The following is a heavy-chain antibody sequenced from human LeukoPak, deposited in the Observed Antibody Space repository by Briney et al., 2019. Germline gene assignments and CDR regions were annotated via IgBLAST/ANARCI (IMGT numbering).Heavy chain of an antibody. J-gene: IGHJ4*02. V-gene: IGHV1-2*02. D-gene: IGHD3-3*01. CDR1: GYTFTGYY. CDR3: ARAPELRFLEWLFCDY. Sequence: GASVKVSCKASGYTFTGYYMHWVRQAPGQGLEWMGWINPNSGGTNYAQKFQGRVTMTRDTSISTAYMELSKLRSDDTAVYYCARAPELRFLEWLFCDYWGQGTLVTVSS. CDR2: INPNSGGT.